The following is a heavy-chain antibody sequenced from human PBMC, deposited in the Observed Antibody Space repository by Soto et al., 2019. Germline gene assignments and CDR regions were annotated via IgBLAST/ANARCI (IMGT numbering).Heavy chain of an antibody. CDR1: GGTFSSYA. Sequence: QVQLVQSGAEVKKPGSSVKVSCKASGGTFSSYAISWVRQAPGQGLEWMGGIIPIFGTANYAQKFQGRVTITADKSTSTAYMELSSLRSEDTAVYYCARHYYGSGSYLIGGVGMDVWGQGTTVTVSS. CDR3: ARHYYGSGSYLIGGVGMDV. D-gene: IGHD3-10*01. V-gene: IGHV1-69*06. J-gene: IGHJ6*02. CDR2: IIPIFGTA.